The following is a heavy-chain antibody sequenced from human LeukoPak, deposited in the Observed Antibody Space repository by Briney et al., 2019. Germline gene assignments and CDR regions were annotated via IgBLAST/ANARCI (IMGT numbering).Heavy chain of an antibody. CDR1: GFTFSSFG. V-gene: IGHV3-30*02. CDR2: VHYDESAH. Sequence: PGGSLRLSCATSGFTFSSFGMHWVRQAPGKGLEWVAFVHYDESAHYYADSVRGRFTISRDNSKNTLWLQVNSLRLEDTAVYYCAKDWRVSGRGHGYLGHWGQGIQVTVSS. J-gene: IGHJ4*02. CDR3: AKDWRVSGRGHGYLGH. D-gene: IGHD2-15*01.